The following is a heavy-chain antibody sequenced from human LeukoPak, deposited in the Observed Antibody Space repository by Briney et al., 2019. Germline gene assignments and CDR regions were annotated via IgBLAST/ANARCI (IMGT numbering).Heavy chain of an antibody. D-gene: IGHD3-10*01. CDR1: GFTFSSYA. Sequence: AGSLSLSCAASGFTFSSYAMSWIRQAPGQGQELVSAINGSGGSTYYADSVKGRFTISRDNSKNTLYLQMNSLRAEDTAVYYCATNYYGSGSYYSPIDYWGQGTLVTVSS. CDR3: ATNYYGSGSYYSPIDY. CDR2: INGSGGST. V-gene: IGHV3-23*01. J-gene: IGHJ4*02.